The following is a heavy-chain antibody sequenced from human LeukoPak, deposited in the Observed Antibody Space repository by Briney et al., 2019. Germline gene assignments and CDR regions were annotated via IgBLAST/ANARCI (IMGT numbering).Heavy chain of an antibody. V-gene: IGHV3-9*01. CDR1: GFTFDDYA. CDR2: ISWNSGSI. D-gene: IGHD1-26*01. Sequence: QTGGSLRLSCAASGFTFDDYAMHWVRQAPGKGLEWVSGISWNSGSIGYADSVKGRFTISRDNAKNSLYLQMNSLRAEDTALYYCAKDKGGIVGATFDYWGQGTLVTVSS. J-gene: IGHJ4*02. CDR3: AKDKGGIVGATFDY.